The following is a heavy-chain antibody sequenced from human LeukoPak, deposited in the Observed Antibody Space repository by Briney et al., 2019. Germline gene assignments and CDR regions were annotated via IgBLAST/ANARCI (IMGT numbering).Heavy chain of an antibody. V-gene: IGHV3-64D*06. CDR2: ISSNGRTT. D-gene: IGHD3-22*01. CDR1: GFPFSSYA. Sequence: PGGSLRLSCSASGFPFSSYAMHWVHQAPGKGLEYVSAISSNGRTTYYADSVKGRFTISRDNSKNTLYLQMSSLRAEDTAVYYCVKGASASRATYYYDNNWFDPWGQEPWSPSPQ. CDR3: VKGASASRATYYYDNNWFDP. J-gene: IGHJ5*02.